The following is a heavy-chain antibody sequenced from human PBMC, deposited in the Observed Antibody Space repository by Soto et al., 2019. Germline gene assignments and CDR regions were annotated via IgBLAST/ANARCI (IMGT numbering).Heavy chain of an antibody. CDR1: GGTFSSYA. CDR3: ARGLLGRSSSSRRPNFDY. J-gene: IGHJ4*02. D-gene: IGHD6-6*01. CDR2: IIPIFGTA. Sequence: ASVKVSCKASGGTFSSYAISWVRQAPGQGLEWMGGIIPIFGTANYAQKFQGGVTSTAGESTSKAYMELSSLRSEDTAVYYCARGLLGRSSSSRRPNFDYWGQGTLVTVSS. V-gene: IGHV1-69*13.